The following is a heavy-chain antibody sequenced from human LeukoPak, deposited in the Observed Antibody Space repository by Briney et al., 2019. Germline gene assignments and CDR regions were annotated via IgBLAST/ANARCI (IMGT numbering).Heavy chain of an antibody. CDR3: ARDDYGGNPIDY. Sequence: ASVKVSCKASGYTFTGYYMHWVRQAPGQGLEWMGWINPNSGGTNYAQKLQGRVTMTTDTSTSTAYMELRSLRSDDTAVYYCARDDYGGNPIDYWGQGTLVTVPS. CDR1: GYTFTGYY. D-gene: IGHD4-23*01. V-gene: IGHV1-2*02. J-gene: IGHJ4*02. CDR2: INPNSGGT.